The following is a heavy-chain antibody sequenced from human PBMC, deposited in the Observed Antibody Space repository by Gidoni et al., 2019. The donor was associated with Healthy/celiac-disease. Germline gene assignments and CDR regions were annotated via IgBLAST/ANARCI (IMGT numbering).Heavy chain of an antibody. Sequence: EVQPLESGGGLVQPGGPLRPSCAASGFTFSSYAMSWVRQAPGKGLEWVSAISGSGGSTYYADSVKGRFTISRDNSKNTLYLQMNSLRAEDTAVYYCAKDARGVIIPFDYWGQGTLVTVSS. V-gene: IGHV3-23*01. CDR1: GFTFSSYA. J-gene: IGHJ4*02. D-gene: IGHD3-10*01. CDR3: AKDARGVIIPFDY. CDR2: ISGSGGST.